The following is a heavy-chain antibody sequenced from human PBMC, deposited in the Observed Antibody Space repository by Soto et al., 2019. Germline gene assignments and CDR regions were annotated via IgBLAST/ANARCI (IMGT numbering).Heavy chain of an antibody. V-gene: IGHV4-59*01. CDR2: IYYSGST. CDR1: GGSISSYY. J-gene: IGHJ4*02. CDR3: ARRVGENFDY. D-gene: IGHD3-3*01. Sequence: QVQLQESGPGLVKPSETLSLTCTVSGGSISSYYWSWIRQPPGKGLEWIGYIYYSGSTNYNPSLKSRVTISVDTSKNQFSLKLSSVTAADTAVYYCARRVGENFDYWGQGTLVTGSS.